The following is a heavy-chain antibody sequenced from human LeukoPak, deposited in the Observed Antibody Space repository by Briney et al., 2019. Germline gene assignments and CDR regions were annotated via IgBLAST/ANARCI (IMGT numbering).Heavy chain of an antibody. CDR3: ARGHWGLDY. V-gene: IGHV3-74*03. CDR1: GFTFSTYW. D-gene: IGHD3-16*01. J-gene: IGHJ4*02. Sequence: PGGSLRLSCAASGFTFSTYWMHWVRQAPGKGLMWVSRINNDGSGTTYADSVKGRFSISRDNAEKSLYLQMNDLRAEDTAVYYCARGHWGLDYWGQGTLVTVSS. CDR2: INNDGSGT.